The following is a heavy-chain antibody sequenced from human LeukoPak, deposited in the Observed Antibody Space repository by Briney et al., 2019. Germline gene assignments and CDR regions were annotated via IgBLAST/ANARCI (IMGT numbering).Heavy chain of an antibody. CDR1: GFTFSRYS. CDR2: ISTSSSYI. J-gene: IGHJ4*02. V-gene: IGHV3-21*01. CDR3: ARDYREYSGYNEGSFDY. D-gene: IGHD5-12*01. Sequence: PGGSLRLSCATSGFTFSRYSMNWVRQAPGKGLDWVSSISTSSSYIYYADSVKGRFTISRDNAKNSLYLQMNSLRAEDTAVYYCARDYREYSGYNEGSFDYWGQGTLVTVSS.